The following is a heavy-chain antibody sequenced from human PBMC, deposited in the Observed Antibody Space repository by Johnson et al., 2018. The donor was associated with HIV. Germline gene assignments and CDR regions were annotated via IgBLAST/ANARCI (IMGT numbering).Heavy chain of an antibody. CDR2: ISSSDSTI. D-gene: IGHD5-12*01. CDR1: GFTVSSNY. Sequence: QVQLVESGGGLVQPGGSLRLSCAASGFTVSSNYMSWVRQAPGKGLEWISYISSSDSTIYSADSVQGRFTISRDNAKNSLYLQMNSLRVEDTAVYYCARDERGYDEGFDAFDIWGQGTMVTVSS. J-gene: IGHJ3*02. V-gene: IGHV3-11*04. CDR3: ARDERGYDEGFDAFDI.